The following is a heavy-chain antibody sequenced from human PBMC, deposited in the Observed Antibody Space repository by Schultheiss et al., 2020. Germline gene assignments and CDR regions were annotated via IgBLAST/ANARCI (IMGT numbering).Heavy chain of an antibody. V-gene: IGHV3-15*01. D-gene: IGHD3-22*01. CDR1: GFTFSSYS. Sequence: GGSLRLSCAASGFTFSSYSMNWVRQAPGKGLEWVGRIKSKTDGGTTDYAAPVKGRFTISRDDSKNTLYLQMNSLKTEDTAVYYCTTDRVYYDSSGYSFDYWGQGTLVTVSS. CDR3: TTDRVYYDSSGYSFDY. CDR2: IKSKTDGGTT. J-gene: IGHJ4*02.